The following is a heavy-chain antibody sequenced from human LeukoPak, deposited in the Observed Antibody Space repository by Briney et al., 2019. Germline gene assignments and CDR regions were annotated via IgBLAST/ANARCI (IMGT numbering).Heavy chain of an antibody. D-gene: IGHD6-13*01. V-gene: IGHV4-61*02. CDR3: ARSVVEQQLLGYYYYMDV. CDR1: GGSISSGSYF. J-gene: IGHJ6*03. Sequence: PSQTLSLTCTVSGGSISSGSYFWSWIRQPAGKGLEWIGRIYTSGSTNYNPSLKSRVTISVDTSKNQFSLKLSSVTAADTAVYYCARSVVEQQLLGYYYYMDVWGKGTTVTVSS. CDR2: IYTSGST.